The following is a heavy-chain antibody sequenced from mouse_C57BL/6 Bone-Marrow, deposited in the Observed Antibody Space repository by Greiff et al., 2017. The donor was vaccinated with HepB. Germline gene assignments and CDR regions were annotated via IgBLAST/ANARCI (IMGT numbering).Heavy chain of an antibody. D-gene: IGHD2-4*01. CDR1: GFTFSDFY. Sequence: EVQGVESGGGLVQSGRSLRLSCATSGFTFSDFYMEWVRQAPGKGLEWIAASRNKANDYTTEYSASVKGRFIVSRDTSQSILYLQMNALRAEDTAIYYCARDAGDYDDGRGFAYWGQGTLVTVSA. V-gene: IGHV7-1*01. CDR2: SRNKANDYTT. CDR3: ARDAGDYDDGRGFAY. J-gene: IGHJ3*01.